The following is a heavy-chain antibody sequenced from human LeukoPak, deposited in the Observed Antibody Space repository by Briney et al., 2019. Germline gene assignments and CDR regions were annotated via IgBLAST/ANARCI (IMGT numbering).Heavy chain of an antibody. J-gene: IGHJ1*01. CDR2: ISNDGSDT. CDR3: TSVGYCSGARCPMEH. V-gene: IGHV3-30-3*01. D-gene: IGHD2-15*01. CDR1: GFTFGNFA. Sequence: PGGSLRLSCAASGFTFGNFATYWVRQAPGEGLEWVAVISNDGSDTDYADSVKGRFTISRDNSQNMLYLQMNSLRAEDTAKYYCTSVGYCSGARCPMEHWGQGTLVTVSS.